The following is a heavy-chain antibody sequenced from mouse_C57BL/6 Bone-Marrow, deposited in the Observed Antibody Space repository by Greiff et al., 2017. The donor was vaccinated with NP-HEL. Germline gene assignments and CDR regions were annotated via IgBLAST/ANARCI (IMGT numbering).Heavy chain of an antibody. D-gene: IGHD1-1*01. CDR2: ISSGGSYT. CDR3: ARRFITTVVAFDY. CDR1: GFTFSSYG. Sequence: EVQVVESGGDLVKPGGSLKLSCAASGFTFSSYGMSWVRQTPDKRLEWVATISSGGSYTYYPDSVKGRFTISRDNAKNTLYLQMSSLKSEDTAMYYCARRFITTVVAFDYWGQGTTLTVSS. V-gene: IGHV5-6*01. J-gene: IGHJ2*01.